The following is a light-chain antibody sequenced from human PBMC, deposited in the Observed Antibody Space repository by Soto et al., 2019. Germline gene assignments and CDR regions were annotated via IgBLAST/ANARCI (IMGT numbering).Light chain of an antibody. Sequence: IVLKQSPGTLSLSPGERATLSCRASQSFTSRSLAWYQQKPGLAPRLLISGTSNRAAGIPDRFSGSGSGTDFTLTISRLEPEDFAVYYCQQYDSSPRTFGQGTKVDIK. CDR3: QQYDSSPRT. V-gene: IGKV3-20*01. CDR1: QSFTSRS. CDR2: GTS. J-gene: IGKJ1*01.